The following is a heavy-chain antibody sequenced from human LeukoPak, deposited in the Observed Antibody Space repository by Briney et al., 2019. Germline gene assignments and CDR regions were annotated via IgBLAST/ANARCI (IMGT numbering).Heavy chain of an antibody. J-gene: IGHJ4*02. Sequence: PSETLSLTCTVSGGSISSYYWSWIQQPAGKGLQWIGRIYSSGSTNYSPSLKSRVTMSVDTSKNQFSLRLTSVTAADTAVYYCARDLGFWSGPDYWGQGTLVTVSS. CDR1: GGSISSYY. CDR3: ARDLGFWSGPDY. V-gene: IGHV4-4*07. D-gene: IGHD3-3*01. CDR2: IYSSGST.